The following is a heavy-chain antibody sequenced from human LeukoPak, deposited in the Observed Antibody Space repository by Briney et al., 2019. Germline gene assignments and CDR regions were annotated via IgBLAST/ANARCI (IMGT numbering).Heavy chain of an antibody. V-gene: IGHV3-23*01. Sequence: QSGGSLRPSCAASGFTFSNYAMSWVRQAPGKGLEWVSLISGITTNTYYADSVKGRFTISRDNSKNTLDLQMNSLRAEDTAGYYCAKHLLVGGTRGAYAFDIWGRGTMVTVSS. D-gene: IGHD1-26*01. CDR2: ISGITTNT. CDR1: GFTFSNYA. J-gene: IGHJ3*02. CDR3: AKHLLVGGTRGAYAFDI.